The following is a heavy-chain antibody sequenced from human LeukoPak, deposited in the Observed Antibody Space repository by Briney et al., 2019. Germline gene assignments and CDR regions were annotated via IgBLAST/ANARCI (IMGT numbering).Heavy chain of an antibody. CDR3: ARLNYDFWSGYYTPSWFDP. CDR1: GGSISSGDYY. J-gene: IGHJ5*02. V-gene: IGHV4-30-4*01. D-gene: IGHD3-3*01. CDR2: IYYSGST. Sequence: PSETLSLTCTVSGGSISSGDYYWSWIRQPPGTGLEWIGYIYYSGSTYYNPSLKSRVTISVDTSKNQFSLKLSSVTAADTAVYYCARLNYDFWSGYYTPSWFDPWGQGTLVTVSS.